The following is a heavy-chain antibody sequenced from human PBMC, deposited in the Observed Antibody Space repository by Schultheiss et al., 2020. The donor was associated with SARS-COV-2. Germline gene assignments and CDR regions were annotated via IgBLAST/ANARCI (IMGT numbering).Heavy chain of an antibody. D-gene: IGHD2/OR15-2a*01. CDR2: IYYTDT. CDR1: GGSISSYY. CDR3: ARDLQLRELSPPGGLDV. V-gene: IGHV4-59*01. J-gene: IGHJ6*02. Sequence: SETLSLTCTVSGGSISSYYWSWIRQPPGKGLEWIGYIYYTDTNYNPSLESRVTISVDTSKNQFSLKLSSVTAADTAVYYCARDLQLRELSPPGGLDVWGQGTTVTVSS.